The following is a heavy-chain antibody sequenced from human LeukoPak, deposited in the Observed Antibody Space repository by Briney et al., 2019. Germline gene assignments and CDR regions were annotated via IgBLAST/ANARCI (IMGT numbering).Heavy chain of an antibody. Sequence: SGTLSLTCTVSGGSLSSGDYYWRWIRQPPGKGLEWIGYIYYSGSTYYNPSLKSRVTISVDTSKNQFSLKLSSVTAADTAVYYCARDGYGDPLDYWGQGTLVTVSS. D-gene: IGHD4-17*01. J-gene: IGHJ4*02. CDR1: GGSLSSGDYY. CDR2: IYYSGST. CDR3: ARDGYGDPLDY. V-gene: IGHV4-30-4*01.